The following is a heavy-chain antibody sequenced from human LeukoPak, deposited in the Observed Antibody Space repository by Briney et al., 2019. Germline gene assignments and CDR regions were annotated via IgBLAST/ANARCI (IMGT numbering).Heavy chain of an antibody. J-gene: IGHJ4*02. D-gene: IGHD1-26*01. CDR3: AKSGSYFDFDY. Sequence: GGSLRLSCAASGFTFSDFYVTWVRQAPGEGLEWVSGISDSGDTKFYADSVKGRFTISRDSSKNTLYLQMNSLRAEDTALYYCAKSGSYFDFDYWGQGTLVTVSS. V-gene: IGHV3-23*01. CDR1: GFTFSDFY. CDR2: ISDSGDTK.